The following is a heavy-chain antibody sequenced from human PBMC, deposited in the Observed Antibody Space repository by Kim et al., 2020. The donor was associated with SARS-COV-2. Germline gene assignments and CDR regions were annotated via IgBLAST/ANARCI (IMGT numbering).Heavy chain of an antibody. CDR3: AREAYCSAGSCQIEG. CDR2: ISGSSSYK. J-gene: IGHJ4*02. V-gene: IGHV3-21*04. D-gene: IGHD2-15*01. CDR1: GFTFSSYS. Sequence: GGSLRLSCAASGFTFSSYSMNWVRQAPGKGLEWVSCISGSSSYKYYADSVKGRFTTSRDNAKNSLYLQLNSLRAEDTAIYFCAREAYCSAGSCQIEGWGQGTLVTVSS.